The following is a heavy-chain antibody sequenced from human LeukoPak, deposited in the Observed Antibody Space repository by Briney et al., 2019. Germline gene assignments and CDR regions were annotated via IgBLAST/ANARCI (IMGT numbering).Heavy chain of an antibody. CDR3: IRVKGLVLYNWFDP. J-gene: IGHJ5*02. V-gene: IGHV3-49*04. CDR1: GFTFRDYA. D-gene: IGHD2/OR15-2a*01. CDR2: IRGKAYGGTT. Sequence: GGSLRLSCTASGFTFRDYAMSWVRQAPGKGLEWVGFIRGKAYGGTTEYAASVNGRFTISRDDSKSIAYLQMNSLRTEDTAVYYCIRVKGLVLYNWFDPWGQGTLVTVSS.